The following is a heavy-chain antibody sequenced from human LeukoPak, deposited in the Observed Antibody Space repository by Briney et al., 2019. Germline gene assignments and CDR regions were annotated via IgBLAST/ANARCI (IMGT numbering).Heavy chain of an antibody. CDR2: FDPEDGET. J-gene: IGHJ5*02. D-gene: IGHD1-14*01. CDR3: AKETPNTGWFDP. Sequence: ASVKVSCKVSGYTLTELSMHWVRQAPGKGLEWMGGFDPEDGETIYAQKFQGRVTMTEDTSTDTAYMELSSLRSEDTAMNYCAKETPNTGWFDPWGQGTLVTVSS. V-gene: IGHV1-24*01. CDR1: GYTLTELS.